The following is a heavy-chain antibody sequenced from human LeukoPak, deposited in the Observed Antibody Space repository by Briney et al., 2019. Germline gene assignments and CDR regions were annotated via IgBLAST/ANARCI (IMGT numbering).Heavy chain of an antibody. CDR3: ARDQSSLYHYYMDV. Sequence: PSETLSLTCTVSGASISSSRYYWGWIRQPPEKGLEWIGSIYYTGSTYHNPPLKSRITISADTSKNQFSLRLTSVTAADTAVYYCARDQSSLYHYYMDVWGKGTTVTVSS. CDR2: IYYTGST. CDR1: GASISSSRYY. D-gene: IGHD2/OR15-2a*01. J-gene: IGHJ6*03. V-gene: IGHV4-39*07.